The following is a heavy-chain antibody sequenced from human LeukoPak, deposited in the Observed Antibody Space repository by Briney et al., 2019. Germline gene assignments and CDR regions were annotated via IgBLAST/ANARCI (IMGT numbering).Heavy chain of an antibody. V-gene: IGHV4-59*01. Sequence: SETLSLTCTVSGGSISSYYWSWIRQPPGKGLEWIGYVHYSETTNYNPFLKSRVTISVDTSKNHLSLKLSSVTAADTAVYYCASRRSGWRYSFDYWGQGIPVTVSS. D-gene: IGHD6-19*01. CDR2: VHYSETT. CDR1: GGSISSYY. CDR3: ASRRSGWRYSFDY. J-gene: IGHJ4*02.